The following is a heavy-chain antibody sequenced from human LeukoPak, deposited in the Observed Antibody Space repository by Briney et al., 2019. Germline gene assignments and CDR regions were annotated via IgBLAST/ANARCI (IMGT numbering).Heavy chain of an antibody. CDR1: GGSISSSY. CDR3: ARSEDSSGYWGRAIPDAFDI. Sequence: SETLSLTCTVSGGSISSSYWSWIRQPPGKGLEWIGFIYYTGSTNYNPSLKSRVTISVDTSKRQFSLKLSSVTAADTAVYYCARSEDSSGYWGRAIPDAFDIWGQGTMVTVSS. J-gene: IGHJ3*02. V-gene: IGHV4-59*12. D-gene: IGHD3-22*01. CDR2: IYYTGST.